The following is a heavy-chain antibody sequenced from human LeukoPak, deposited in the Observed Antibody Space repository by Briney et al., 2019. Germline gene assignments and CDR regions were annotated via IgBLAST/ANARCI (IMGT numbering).Heavy chain of an antibody. J-gene: IGHJ6*03. D-gene: IGHD5-12*01. Sequence: GGSLRLSCAASGFTFSSYAMSWVRQAPGKGLEWVSRINSDGSSTSYADSVKGRFTISRDNAKNTLYLQMNSLRAEDTAVYYCASGGYSGYDSGNYYYYYMDVWGKGTTVTISS. CDR3: ASGGYSGYDSGNYYYYYMDV. CDR2: INSDGSST. V-gene: IGHV3-74*01. CDR1: GFTFSSYA.